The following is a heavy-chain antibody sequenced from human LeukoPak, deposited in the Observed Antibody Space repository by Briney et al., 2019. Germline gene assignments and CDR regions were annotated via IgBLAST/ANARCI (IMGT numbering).Heavy chain of an antibody. CDR2: ITGSSGTT. CDR3: AKGKGMVYNNYCFDR. J-gene: IGHJ5*02. V-gene: IGHV3-23*01. Sequence: PGGSLRLSCAASGFTFNKYSMIWVRQAPGKGLEWVSSITGSSGTTSYADSVKGRFTISRDNSENTLYLHMNSLRADDTAVYYCAKGKGMVYNNYCFDRWGRGSLVTVSS. CDR1: GFTFNKYS. D-gene: IGHD4-11*01.